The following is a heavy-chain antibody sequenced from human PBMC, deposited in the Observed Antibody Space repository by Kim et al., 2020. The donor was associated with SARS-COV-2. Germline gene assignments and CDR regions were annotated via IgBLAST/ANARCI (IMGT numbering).Heavy chain of an antibody. CDR2: IYPGDSDT. J-gene: IGHJ6*02. CDR3: ARQSDGGIVAYNYYYGMDG. V-gene: IGHV5-51*01. D-gene: IGHD1-26*01. CDR1: GYSFTSYW. Sequence: GESLKISCKGSGYSFTSYWIGWVRQMPGKGLEWMGIIYPGDSDTRYSPSFQGQVTISADKSISTAYLQWSSLEASDTAMYYCARQSDGGIVAYNYYYGMDGWGQGTTVTVSS.